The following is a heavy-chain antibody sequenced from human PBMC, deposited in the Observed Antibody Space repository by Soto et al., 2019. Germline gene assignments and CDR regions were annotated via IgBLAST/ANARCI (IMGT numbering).Heavy chain of an antibody. CDR2: IYYSGST. CDR1: GGSISSGDYY. D-gene: IGHD4-17*01. Sequence: SETLSLTCTVSGGSISSGDYYWSWIRQPPGKGLEWIGYIYYSGSTNYNPSLKSRVTISVDTSKNQFSLKLSSVTAADTAVYYGGRFHSGDYERWGARGGQFAPGGKEPLVPVPS. CDR3: GRFHSGDYERWGARGGQFAP. V-gene: IGHV4-61*08. J-gene: IGHJ5*02.